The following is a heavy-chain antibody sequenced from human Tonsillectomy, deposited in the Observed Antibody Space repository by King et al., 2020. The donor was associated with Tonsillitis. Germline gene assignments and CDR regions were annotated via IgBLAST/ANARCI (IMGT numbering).Heavy chain of an antibody. CDR3: ANDMVRGVIAFYGMDV. V-gene: IGHV3-9*01. D-gene: IGHD3-10*01. CDR1: GFTFDDYA. Sequence: EVQLVESGGGLVQPGRSLRLSCAASGFTFDDYAMHWVRQAPGEGLEWVSGISWNSGDISYADSVKGRFTISRDNAKNSLYLKMNSLRAEDTALYYCANDMVRGVIAFYGMDVWGQGTTVTVSS. CDR2: ISWNSGDI. J-gene: IGHJ6*02.